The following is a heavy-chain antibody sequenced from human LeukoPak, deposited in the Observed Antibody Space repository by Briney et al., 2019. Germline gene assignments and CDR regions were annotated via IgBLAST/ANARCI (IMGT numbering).Heavy chain of an antibody. D-gene: IGHD6-13*01. J-gene: IGHJ5*02. V-gene: IGHV3-33*01. CDR1: GLTLRSYG. Sequence: GGSLRLSCEASGLTLRSYGMHWVRQAPGKGLQWVAVIWHDGIQKYYLDSVKGRFTISRDTSKNMLYMQMNSLRAEDTADYYCVAAVAEGWFDPWGQGTLVTVSS. CDR2: IWHDGIQK. CDR3: VAAVAEGWFDP.